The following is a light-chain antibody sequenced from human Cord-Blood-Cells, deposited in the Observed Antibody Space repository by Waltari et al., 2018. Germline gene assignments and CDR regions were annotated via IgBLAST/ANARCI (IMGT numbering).Light chain of an antibody. CDR1: NIGSKS. Sequence: SYVLTQPPSVSVAPGKTARITCGGNNIGSKSVHWYQQKPGQAPVLVIYYDSDRPSGIPERFSGSNSGNTTTLTISRVEAGDEADYYCQVWDSSSDHYVFRTGTKVTVL. CDR2: YDS. CDR3: QVWDSSSDHYV. J-gene: IGLJ1*01. V-gene: IGLV3-21*04.